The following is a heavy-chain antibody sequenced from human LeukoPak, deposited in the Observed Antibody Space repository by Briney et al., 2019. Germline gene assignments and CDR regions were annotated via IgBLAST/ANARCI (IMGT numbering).Heavy chain of an antibody. D-gene: IGHD2-8*01. J-gene: IGHJ3*02. Sequence: GGSLRLSCAASGSTFSNYGLSWVRQAPGKGLEWVSGITGSGGSTYYADSVKGRFTISRDNAKNSLYLQMNSLRAEDTALYYCARARDCTNGVCSPGDAFDIWGQGTMVTVSS. V-gene: IGHV3-23*01. CDR3: ARARDCTNGVCSPGDAFDI. CDR2: ITGSGGST. CDR1: GSTFSNYG.